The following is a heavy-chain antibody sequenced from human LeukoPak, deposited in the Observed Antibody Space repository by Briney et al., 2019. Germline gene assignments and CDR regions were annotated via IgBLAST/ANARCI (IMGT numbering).Heavy chain of an antibody. V-gene: IGHV4-59*01. Sequence: SETLSLTCTVSGGSISSYYWSWIRQPPGKGLEWIGYIYYSGSTNYNPSLKSRVTISVDTSKNQFSLKLSSVTAADTAVYYCARGVSSSWLHFDYWGQGTLVTVSS. D-gene: IGHD6-13*01. CDR1: GGSISSYY. CDR2: IYYSGST. J-gene: IGHJ4*02. CDR3: ARGVSSSWLHFDY.